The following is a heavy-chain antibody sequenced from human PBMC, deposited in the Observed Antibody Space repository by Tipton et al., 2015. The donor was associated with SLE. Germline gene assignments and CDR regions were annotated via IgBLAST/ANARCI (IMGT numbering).Heavy chain of an antibody. D-gene: IGHD6-19*01. CDR3: AKGVAVAGDYFDY. J-gene: IGHJ4*02. CDR1: GFTFSSYW. CDR2: IKQDGSEK. Sequence: SLRLSCAASGFTFSSYWMSWVRQAPGKGLEWVANIKQDGSEKYYVDSVKGRFTISRDNAKTSLYLQMNSLRAEDTAVYYCAKGVAVAGDYFDYWGQETLVTVSS. V-gene: IGHV3-7*03.